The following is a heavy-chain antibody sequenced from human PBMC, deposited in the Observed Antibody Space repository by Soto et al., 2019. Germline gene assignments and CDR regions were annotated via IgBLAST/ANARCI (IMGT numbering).Heavy chain of an antibody. CDR2: IFSSSST. V-gene: IGHV4-4*07. J-gene: IGHJ5*02. Sequence: SETLSLTCTVSGGSITDYSWVWIRQPAGKGLEWIGRIFSSSSTDYNPSLKGRITMSLDTSKNQFSLKLNSATATDTAVYFCARDQGVVVTADNWFDPWGQGILVTVSS. CDR1: GGSITDYS. D-gene: IGHD2-21*02. CDR3: ARDQGVVVTADNWFDP.